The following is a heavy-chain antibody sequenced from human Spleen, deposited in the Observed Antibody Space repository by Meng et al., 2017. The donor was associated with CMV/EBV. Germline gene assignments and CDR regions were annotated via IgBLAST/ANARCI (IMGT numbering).Heavy chain of an antibody. V-gene: IGHV4-34*01. D-gene: IGHD3-3*01. J-gene: IGHJ4*02. Sequence: SVRGYDWSWIRQPPGKGLEWIGEINHSGSTNYNPSLKSRVTISVDTSKNQFSLKLSSVTAADTAVYYCARAGYDFWSGYPYYFDYWGQGTLVTVSS. CDR2: INHSGST. CDR1: SVRGYD. CDR3: ARAGYDFWSGYPYYFDY.